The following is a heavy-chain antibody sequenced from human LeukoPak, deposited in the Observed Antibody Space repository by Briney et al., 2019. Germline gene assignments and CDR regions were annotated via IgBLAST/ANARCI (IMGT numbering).Heavy chain of an antibody. V-gene: IGHV3-30*04. J-gene: IGHJ4*02. CDR2: ISYDGSDK. CDR3: ARGQQYNWKRGDYDY. D-gene: IGHD1-20*01. CDR1: GFTFSSYA. Sequence: GGSLRLSCAASGFTFSSYAMHWVRQAPGKGLEWVAVISYDGSDKYYVDSVKGRFTISRDNSKNTLYLQMNSLRAEDTAVYYCARGQQYNWKRGDYDYWGQGTLVTVSS.